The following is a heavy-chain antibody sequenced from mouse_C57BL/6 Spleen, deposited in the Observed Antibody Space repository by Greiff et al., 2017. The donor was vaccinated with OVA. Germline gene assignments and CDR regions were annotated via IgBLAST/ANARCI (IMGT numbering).Heavy chain of an antibody. V-gene: IGHV1-18*01. CDR3: ARGGSSYDGHYGAYFDY. D-gene: IGHD2-3*01. CDR2: INPNNGGT. CDR1: GYTFTDYN. Sequence: VQLQQSGPELVKPGASVKIPCKASGYTFTDYNMDWVKQSHGKSLEWIGDINPNNGGTIYNQKFKGKATLTVDKSSSTAYMELRSLTSEDTAVYYCARGGSSYDGHYGAYFDYWGQGTTLTVSS. J-gene: IGHJ2*01.